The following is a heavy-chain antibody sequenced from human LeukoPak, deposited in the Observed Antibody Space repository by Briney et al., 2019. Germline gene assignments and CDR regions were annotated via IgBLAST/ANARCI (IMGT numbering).Heavy chain of an antibody. CDR2: MNPNSGNT. CDR1: GYTFTSYD. V-gene: IGHV1-8*01. J-gene: IGHJ6*02. CDR3: ARGSRGGGFGELLRYLNYYYGMDV. Sequence: ASVKVSCKASGYTFTSYDINWVRQATGQGLEWMGWMNPNSGNTCYAQTFQGRVTMTRNTSISTAYMELSSLRSEDTAVYYCARGSRGGGFGELLRYLNYYYGMDVWGQGTTVTVSS. D-gene: IGHD3-10*01.